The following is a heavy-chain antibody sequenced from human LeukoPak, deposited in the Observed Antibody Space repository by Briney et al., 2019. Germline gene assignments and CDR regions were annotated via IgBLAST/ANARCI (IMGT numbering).Heavy chain of an antibody. CDR2: INPSGGST. V-gene: IGHV1-46*01. D-gene: IGHD3-10*01. CDR3: ARGHYYGSGSYPQDY. Sequence: ASVKVSCKSSGYTFTSYYMHWVRQAPGQGLEWMGIINPSGGSTSYAQKFQGRVTMTRDMSTSTVYMELSSLRSEDTAVYYCARGHYYGSGSYPQDYWGQGTLVTVSS. J-gene: IGHJ4*02. CDR1: GYTFTSYY.